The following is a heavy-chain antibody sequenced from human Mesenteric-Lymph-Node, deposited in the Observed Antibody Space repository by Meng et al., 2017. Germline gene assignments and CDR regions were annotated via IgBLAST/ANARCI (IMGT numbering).Heavy chain of an antibody. Sequence: ASVKVSCKASGYTFTGYYMHWVRQAPGQGLEWMGWINPNSGGTNYAQKFQAWVTMTRDTSISTTYMELSRLTSDDTAVYYCARDPRGRRNAYVMDVWGQGTTVTVSS. CDR2: INPNSGGT. V-gene: IGHV1-2*04. CDR3: ARDPRGRRNAYVMDV. CDR1: GYTFTGYY. D-gene: IGHD1-1*01. J-gene: IGHJ6*02.